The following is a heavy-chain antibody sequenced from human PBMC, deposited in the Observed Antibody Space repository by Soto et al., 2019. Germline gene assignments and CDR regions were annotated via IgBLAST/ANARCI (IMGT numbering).Heavy chain of an antibody. CDR3: ARGVTTAFDY. CDR2: IYYSGST. CDR1: GDSFKNYY. D-gene: IGHD4-17*01. V-gene: IGHV4-4*07. Sequence: PSETLSLTCTVSGDSFKNYYWSWIRQPAGKGLEWIGRIYYSGSTYYNPSLKSRVTISVDTSKNQFSLKLSSVTAADTAVYYCARGVTTAFDYWGQGTLVTVSS. J-gene: IGHJ4*02.